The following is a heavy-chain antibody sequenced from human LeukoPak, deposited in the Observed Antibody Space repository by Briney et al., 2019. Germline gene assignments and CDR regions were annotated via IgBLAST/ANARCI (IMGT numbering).Heavy chain of an antibody. Sequence: GGSLRLSCAASGFTFSSHAMSWVRQAPGKGLEWVSHISGSGGSTYYADSVKGRFTISRDNSKNTLYLQMNSLRVEDTAVYYCAKAYGSGSYYHFDYWGQGTLVTVSS. J-gene: IGHJ4*02. CDR3: AKAYGSGSYYHFDY. D-gene: IGHD3-10*01. V-gene: IGHV3-23*01. CDR1: GFTFSSHA. CDR2: ISGSGGST.